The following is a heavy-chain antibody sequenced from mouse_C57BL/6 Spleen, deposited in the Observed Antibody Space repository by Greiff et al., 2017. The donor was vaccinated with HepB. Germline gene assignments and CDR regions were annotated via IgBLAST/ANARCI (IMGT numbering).Heavy chain of an antibody. Sequence: EVKLVESGGGLVQPGGSLKLSCAASGFTFSDYGMAWVRQAPRKGPEWVAFISNLAYSIYYADTVTGRFTISRENAKNTLYLEMSSLRSEDTAMYYCARRTTVVAGDYAMDYWGQGTSVTVSS. J-gene: IGHJ4*01. V-gene: IGHV5-15*04. CDR1: GFTFSDYG. CDR3: ARRTTVVAGDYAMDY. CDR2: ISNLAYSI. D-gene: IGHD1-1*01.